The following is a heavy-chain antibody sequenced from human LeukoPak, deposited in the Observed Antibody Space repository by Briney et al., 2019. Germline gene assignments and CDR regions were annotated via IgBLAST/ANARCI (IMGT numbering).Heavy chain of an antibody. Sequence: SVKVSCKASGGTFSSYAISWVRQAPGQGLEWMGGIIPIFGTANYAQKFQGRVTMTRDTSISTAYMELSRLRSDDTAVYYCARDSHNWNYSGFDPWGQGTLVTVSS. D-gene: IGHD1-7*01. J-gene: IGHJ5*02. CDR1: GGTFSSYA. CDR3: ARDSHNWNYSGFDP. V-gene: IGHV1-69*05. CDR2: IIPIFGTA.